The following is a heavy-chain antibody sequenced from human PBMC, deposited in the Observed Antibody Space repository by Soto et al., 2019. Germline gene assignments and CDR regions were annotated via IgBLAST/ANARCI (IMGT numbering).Heavy chain of an antibody. Sequence: PSETLSLTCGVHGGSFSGYYWSWIRQPPGKGLEWIGEINHSGSTNYSPSLKSRVTISVDTSKNQFSLKMSSVTAADTAVYYCARGSQRWLQLRAFDIWGQGRMVT. D-gene: IGHD5-12*01. V-gene: IGHV4-34*01. J-gene: IGHJ3*02. CDR3: ARGSQRWLQLRAFDI. CDR1: GGSFSGYY. CDR2: INHSGST.